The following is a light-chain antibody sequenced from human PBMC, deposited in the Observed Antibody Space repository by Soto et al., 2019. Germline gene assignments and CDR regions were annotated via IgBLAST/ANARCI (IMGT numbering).Light chain of an antibody. J-gene: IGLJ3*02. Sequence: QSVLTQPPSVSAAPGQKVTISCSGSNSNIGDNYVSWYQQVPGTAPKLLICDNDGRPSGIPDRFSGSKSGTSATLGITGLQTGDEADYYCGTWDTSLRAVVFGGGTKLTVL. CDR1: NSNIGDNY. CDR3: GTWDTSLRAVV. CDR2: DND. V-gene: IGLV1-51*01.